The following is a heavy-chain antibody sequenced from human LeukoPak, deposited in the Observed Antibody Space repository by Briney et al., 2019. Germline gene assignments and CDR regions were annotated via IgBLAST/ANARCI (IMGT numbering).Heavy chain of an antibody. D-gene: IGHD4/OR15-4a*01. V-gene: IGHV4-61*02. J-gene: IGHJ3*02. CDR1: GGSISSGSYY. CDR3: ARERMTIDAFDI. CDR2: IFTTGST. Sequence: PSETLSLTCTVSGGSISSGSYYWSWIRQPAGKGLEWIGRIFTTGSTNYNPSLKSRVTISVDRSKNQFSLKLRSVTAADTAVYYCARERMTIDAFDIWGQGTMVTVSS.